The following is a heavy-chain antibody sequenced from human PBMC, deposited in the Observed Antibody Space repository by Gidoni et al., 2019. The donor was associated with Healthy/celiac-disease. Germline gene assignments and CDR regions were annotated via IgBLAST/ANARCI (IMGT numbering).Heavy chain of an antibody. J-gene: IGHJ4*02. D-gene: IGHD6-13*01. CDR1: GFAFSSYA. CDR3: ARDRGRYSSSWYVFDY. Sequence: QVQLVESGGGVVQPGRSLRLSCSAAGFAFSSYAMHWVRQAPGKGLEWVAVISYDGSNKYYADSVKGRFTISRDNSKNTLYLQMNSLRAEDTAVYYCARDRGRYSSSWYVFDYWGQGTLVTVSS. V-gene: IGHV3-30-3*01. CDR2: ISYDGSNK.